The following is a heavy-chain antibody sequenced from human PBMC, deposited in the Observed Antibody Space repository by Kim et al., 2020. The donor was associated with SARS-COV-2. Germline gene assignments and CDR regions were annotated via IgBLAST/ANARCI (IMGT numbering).Heavy chain of an antibody. J-gene: IGHJ1*01. Sequence: SQTLSLTCDISGDSVSSKDAAWNWIRHSPSRGLEWLGRAFYRSKWIHAYAPSLRSRMTISPDTSKNQVSLQLKSVTPEDTAVYYCAKTASVAGPLFLLWGQCTLVTVSS. CDR3: AKTASVAGPLFLL. CDR2: AFYRSKWIH. V-gene: IGHV6-1*01. CDR1: GDSVSSKDAA. D-gene: IGHD6-19*01.